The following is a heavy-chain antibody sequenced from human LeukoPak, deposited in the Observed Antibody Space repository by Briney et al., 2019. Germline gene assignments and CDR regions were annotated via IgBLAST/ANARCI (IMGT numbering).Heavy chain of an antibody. D-gene: IGHD6-13*01. CDR2: ISYDGSNK. J-gene: IGHJ4*02. CDR1: GFTFSSYA. V-gene: IGHV3-30*18. Sequence: GGSLRLSCAASGFTFSSYAMHWVRQAPGQGLEWLAVISYDGSNKYYADSVKGRFTISRDNSKNTLYLQMNSLRAEDTAVYYCAKGTDPQQLALFDYWGQGTLVTVSS. CDR3: AKGTDPQQLALFDY.